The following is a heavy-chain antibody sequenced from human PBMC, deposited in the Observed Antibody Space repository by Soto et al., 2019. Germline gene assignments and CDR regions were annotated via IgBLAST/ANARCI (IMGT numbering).Heavy chain of an antibody. CDR2: IYYSGST. CDR1: GGSISSSSYY. D-gene: IGHD4-4*01. Sequence: SETLSLTCTVSGGSISSSSYYWGWIRQPPGKGLEWIGSIYYSGSTYYNPSLKSRVTISVDTSKNQFSLKLSSVTAADTAVYYCARWEDDYSRSTFDPWGQGTLVTVSS. V-gene: IGHV4-39*01. CDR3: ARWEDDYSRSTFDP. J-gene: IGHJ5*02.